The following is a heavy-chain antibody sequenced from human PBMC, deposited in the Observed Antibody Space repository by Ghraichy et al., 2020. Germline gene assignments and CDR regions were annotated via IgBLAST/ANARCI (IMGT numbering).Heavy chain of an antibody. Sequence: GGSLRLSCAASGFTFNSYAMSWVRQAPGKGLEWVSTISVSGSSTYYADSVKGRFTISRDNSKNTLYLQMNSLRAEDTAVYYCAKGSGSYYLPYYFDYWGQGTLVTVSS. CDR2: ISVSGSST. CDR1: GFTFNSYA. CDR3: AKGSGSYYLPYYFDY. J-gene: IGHJ4*02. D-gene: IGHD1-26*01. V-gene: IGHV3-23*01.